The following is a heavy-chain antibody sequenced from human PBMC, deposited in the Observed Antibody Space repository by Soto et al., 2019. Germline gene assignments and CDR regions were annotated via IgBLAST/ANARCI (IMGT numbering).Heavy chain of an antibody. Sequence: SETLSLTCTVSGGSISSYYWSWIRQPPGKGLEWIGYIYYSGSTNYNPSLKSRVTISVDTSKNQFSLKLSSVTAADTAVYYCARVDDYYGSGSYPYFDYWGQGTLVTVSS. CDR3: ARVDDYYGSGSYPYFDY. D-gene: IGHD3-10*01. CDR1: GGSISSYY. CDR2: IYYSGST. V-gene: IGHV4-59*01. J-gene: IGHJ4*02.